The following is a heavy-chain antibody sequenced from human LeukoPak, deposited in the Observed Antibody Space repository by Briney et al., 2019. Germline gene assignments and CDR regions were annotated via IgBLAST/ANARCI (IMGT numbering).Heavy chain of an antibody. CDR2: IWPGDSDT. Sequence: PGESLKISCKGSGYSFTSYWIGWVRHMPGKGLEWMGIIWPGDSDTTYSPSFQGRVTISVDKPITTAYLQWTSLKASDTAIYYCARQALGDCADTSCYTDSWGQGTLVTVSS. D-gene: IGHD2-2*02. CDR3: ARQALGDCADTSCYTDS. CDR1: GYSFTSYW. J-gene: IGHJ5*02. V-gene: IGHV5-51*01.